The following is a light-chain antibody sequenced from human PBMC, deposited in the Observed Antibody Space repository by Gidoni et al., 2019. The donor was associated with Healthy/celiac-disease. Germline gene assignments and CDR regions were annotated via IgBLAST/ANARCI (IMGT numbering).Light chain of an antibody. V-gene: IGKV3-11*01. CDR3: QQRSNWPPT. CDR1: QGVSSY. Sequence: EIVLTQSPATLSLSPGERATLSCRASQGVSSYLAWYQQKPGQAPRLLIYEASNRATGIPARFSGSGSGTDFTLTISSLEPEDFAVYYCQQRSNWPPTFXPXTKVDIK. J-gene: IGKJ3*01. CDR2: EAS.